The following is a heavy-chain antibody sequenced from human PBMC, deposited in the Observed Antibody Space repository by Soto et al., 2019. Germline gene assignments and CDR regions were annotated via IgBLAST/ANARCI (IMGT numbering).Heavy chain of an antibody. J-gene: IGHJ4*02. D-gene: IGHD2-15*01. CDR2: INAGNGNT. CDR1: GYTFTSYA. V-gene: IGHV1-3*01. CDR3: ARGPGGPDGPGDY. Sequence: QVQLVQSGAEVKKPGASVKVSCKASGYTFTSYAMHWVRQAPGQRLEWMGWINAGNGNTKYSQKFQGRVTITRDTPASTAYMEPSSLRYEDTAVYYCARGPGGPDGPGDYWGQGTLVTVSS.